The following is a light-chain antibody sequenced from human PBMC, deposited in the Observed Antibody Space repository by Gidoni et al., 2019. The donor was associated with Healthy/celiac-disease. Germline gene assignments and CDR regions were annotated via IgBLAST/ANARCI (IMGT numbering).Light chain of an antibody. CDR2: WAS. V-gene: IGKV4-1*01. CDR1: QSVLYSSNNKNY. Sequence: DIAMTQSPDSQAVSLGERATINCKCSQSVLYSSNNKNYLAWYQQKPGQPPKLLIYWASTRESGVPDRFSGSGSGTDFTLTISSLQAEDVAVYYCQQYYSTPWTFGQGTKVEIK. CDR3: QQYYSTPWT. J-gene: IGKJ1*01.